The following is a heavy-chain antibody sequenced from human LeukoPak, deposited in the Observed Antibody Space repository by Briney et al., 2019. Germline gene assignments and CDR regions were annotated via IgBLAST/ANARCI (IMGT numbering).Heavy chain of an antibody. Sequence: PGGSLRLSCVASGFPFSGYWMDWVRQAPGKGMEWVVNINQDGTNQYYAASVRGRFSISRDNAKNSLYLQMNSLRAEDTGVYYCSRSLDYLGQGALVTVSS. CDR1: GFPFSGYW. J-gene: IGHJ4*02. CDR2: INQDGTNQ. CDR3: SRSLDY. V-gene: IGHV3-7*01.